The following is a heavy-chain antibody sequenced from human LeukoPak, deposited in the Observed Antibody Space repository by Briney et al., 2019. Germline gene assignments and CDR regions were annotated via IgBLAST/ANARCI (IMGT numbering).Heavy chain of an antibody. D-gene: IGHD1-26*01. CDR2: IYYSGST. V-gene: IGHV4-30-4*01. J-gene: IGHJ4*02. CDR1: GGSISSGDYY. Sequence: SQTLSLTCTVSGGSISSGDYYWSWIRQPPGKGLEWIGYIYYSGSTYYNPSLKSRVTISVDTSKNQFSLKLSSVTAAGTAVYYCARSGSYLGYYFDYWGQGTLVTVSS. CDR3: ARSGSYLGYYFDY.